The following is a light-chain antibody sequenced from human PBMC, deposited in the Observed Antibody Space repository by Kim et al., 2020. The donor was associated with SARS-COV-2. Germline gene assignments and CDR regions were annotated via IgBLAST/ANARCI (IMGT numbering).Light chain of an antibody. CDR2: GKN. J-gene: IGLJ1*01. V-gene: IGLV3-19*01. Sequence: ALGQTIRITCQGDSLRNDYASWYQQKPGQAPVLVIYGKNNRPAGIPDRFSGSISGTPASLTITGTQAEDEADYYCSSRDISGNHYLFGPGTKVTVL. CDR1: SLRNDY. CDR3: SSRDISGNHYL.